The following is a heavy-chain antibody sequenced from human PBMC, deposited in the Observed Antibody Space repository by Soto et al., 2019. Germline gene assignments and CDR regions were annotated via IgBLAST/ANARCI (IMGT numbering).Heavy chain of an antibody. D-gene: IGHD5-12*01. CDR2: IYYSGST. Sequence: SETLSLTCTVSGGSISSYYWSWIRQPPGKGLEWIGYIYYSGSTNYNPSLKSRVTISVDTSKNQFSLKLSSVTAADTAVYYCARAVSGYGGIIDYWGQGTLVTVSS. V-gene: IGHV4-59*01. CDR3: ARAVSGYGGIIDY. CDR1: GGSISSYY. J-gene: IGHJ4*02.